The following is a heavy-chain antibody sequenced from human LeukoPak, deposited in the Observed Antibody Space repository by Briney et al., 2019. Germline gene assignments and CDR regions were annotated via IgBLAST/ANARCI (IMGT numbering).Heavy chain of an antibody. CDR1: GFTFSSYE. J-gene: IGHJ4*02. CDR2: ISSSGSSI. CDR3: VRDPGRARRDGYNFHY. Sequence: GGSLRLSCAASGFTFSSYEMNWVRQAPGKGLEWISYISSSGSSISYADSVKGRFTISRDNAKNSLNLQMNSLRAEDTAMYYCVRDPGRARRDGYNFHYWGQGTLVTVSS. D-gene: IGHD5-24*01. V-gene: IGHV3-48*03.